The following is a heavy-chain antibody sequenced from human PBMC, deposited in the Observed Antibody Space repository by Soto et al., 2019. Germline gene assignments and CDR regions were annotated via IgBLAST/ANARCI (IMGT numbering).Heavy chain of an antibody. V-gene: IGHV1-3*01. CDR1: GYTFSAYT. CDR3: ARDTETLGPRANDALDI. Sequence: AEVKVSCKATGYTFSAYTMNWVRQAPGQSLEWMGWINAGSGNTKYSQNFQGRVSITRDTSASTVYMELTGLTSEDTAVYYCARDTETLGPRANDALDIWGQGTMVTVSS. J-gene: IGHJ3*02. CDR2: INAGSGNT. D-gene: IGHD3-3*02.